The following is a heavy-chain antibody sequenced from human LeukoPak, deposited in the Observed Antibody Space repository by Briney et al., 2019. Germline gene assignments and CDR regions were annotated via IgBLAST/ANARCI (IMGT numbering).Heavy chain of an antibody. V-gene: IGHV4-39*07. J-gene: IGHJ4*02. CDR2: IYYSGST. CDR1: GCSISSSSFY. CDR3: ATFYNRYFDY. Sequence: SDTLSLTCTVSGCSISSSSFYWGWIRQPPGDGREWMGSIYYSGSTYDNPSLKSRATIAVDTARKHYSLRLRSMTAAEAGFYCGATFYNRYFDYWGQGTLVIVSS. D-gene: IGHD3-10*01.